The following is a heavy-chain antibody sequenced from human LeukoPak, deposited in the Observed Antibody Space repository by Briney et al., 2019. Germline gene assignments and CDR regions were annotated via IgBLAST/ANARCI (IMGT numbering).Heavy chain of an antibody. CDR2: IYYSGST. CDR3: ARVVGVVVVAAMPGRLGWFDP. CDR1: GGSISSGGYY. D-gene: IGHD2-15*01. J-gene: IGHJ5*02. Sequence: PSQTLSLTCTVSGGSISSGGYYWSWIRQHPGKGLEWIGYIYYSGSTYYNPSLKSRVTISVDTSKNQFSLKLSSVTAADTAVYYCARVVGVVVVAAMPGRLGWFDPWGQGNLVTVSS. V-gene: IGHV4-31*03.